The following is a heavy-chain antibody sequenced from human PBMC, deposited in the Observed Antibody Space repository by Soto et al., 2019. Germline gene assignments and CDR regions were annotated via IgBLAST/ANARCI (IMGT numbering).Heavy chain of an antibody. CDR2: INHSGST. D-gene: IGHD2-2*01. Sequence: KPSETLSLTCAVYGGSFSGYYWSWIRQPPGKGLEWIGEINHSGSTNYNPSLKSRVTISVDTSKNKFSLKLSSVTAADTAVYSCARRTPPDGDAFDIWGQGTMVTVS. CDR3: ARRTPPDGDAFDI. V-gene: IGHV4-34*01. CDR1: GGSFSGYY. J-gene: IGHJ3*02.